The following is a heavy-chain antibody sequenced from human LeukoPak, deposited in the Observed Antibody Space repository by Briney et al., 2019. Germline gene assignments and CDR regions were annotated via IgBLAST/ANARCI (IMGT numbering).Heavy chain of an antibody. Sequence: SETLSLTCTVSGGSISSYYWSWIRQPPGKGLEWIGEINHSGSTNYNPSLKSRVTISVDTSKNQFSLKLSSVTAADTAVYYCARGVVVVPAAIGGYYYYGMDVWGQGTTVTVSS. V-gene: IGHV4-34*01. CDR1: GGSISSYY. CDR3: ARGVVVVPAAIGGYYYYGMDV. CDR2: INHSGST. D-gene: IGHD2-2*01. J-gene: IGHJ6*02.